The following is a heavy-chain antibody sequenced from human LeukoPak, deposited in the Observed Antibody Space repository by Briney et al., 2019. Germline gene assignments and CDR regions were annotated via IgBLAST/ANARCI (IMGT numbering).Heavy chain of an antibody. CDR2: ISSSSSTI. CDR3: ARSVHRIAAGTAGPDY. Sequence: PGGSLRLSCAASGFTFSSYSMNWVRQAPGKGLEWVSYISSSSSTIYYADSVKGRFTISRDNAKNSLYLQMNSLRAEDTAVYYCARSVHRIAAGTAGPDYWGQGTLVTVSS. V-gene: IGHV3-48*01. CDR1: GFTFSSYS. J-gene: IGHJ4*02. D-gene: IGHD6-13*01.